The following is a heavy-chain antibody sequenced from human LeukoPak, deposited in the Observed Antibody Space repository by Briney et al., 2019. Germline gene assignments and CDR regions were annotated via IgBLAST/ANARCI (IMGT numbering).Heavy chain of an antibody. D-gene: IGHD3-22*01. V-gene: IGHV4-39*01. CDR3: ARHSYYYDSSNSYYYFDY. Sequence: SETLSLTCTVSGGSISSSSYYWGWIRQPPRKGLEWIGNIYYSGSTYYNPSLKSRVTISVDTSKNQFSLKLSSVTAADTAVYYCARHSYYYDSSNSYYYFDYWGQGTLVTVSS. CDR2: IYYSGST. CDR1: GGSISSSSYY. J-gene: IGHJ4*02.